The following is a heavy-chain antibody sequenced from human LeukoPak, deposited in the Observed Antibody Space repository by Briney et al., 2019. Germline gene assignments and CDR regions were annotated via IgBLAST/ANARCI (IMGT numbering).Heavy chain of an antibody. V-gene: IGHV3-30-3*01. Sequence: HPGRSLRLSCAASGFTFSSYAMHWVRQAPGKGLEWVAVISYDGSNNYYADSVKGRFTISRDNSKNTLYLQMNSLRAEDTAVYYCARATPPDHWGQGTLVTVSS. CDR2: ISYDGSNN. D-gene: IGHD1-14*01. CDR3: ARATPPDH. J-gene: IGHJ4*02. CDR1: GFTFSSYA.